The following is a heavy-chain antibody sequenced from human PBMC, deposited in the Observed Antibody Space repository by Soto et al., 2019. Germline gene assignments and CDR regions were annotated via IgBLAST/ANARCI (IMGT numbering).Heavy chain of an antibody. J-gene: IGHJ6*02. CDR3: ARDWQQLVPVGYYYYGMDV. CDR2: IWYDGSNK. D-gene: IGHD6-13*01. CDR1: GFTFSSYG. Sequence: PGGSLRLSCAASGFTFSSYGMHWVRQAPGKGLEWVAVIWYDGSNKYYADSVKGRFTISRDNSKNTLYLQMNSLRAEDTAVYYCARDWQQLVPVGYYYYGMDVWGQGTTVTVSS. V-gene: IGHV3-33*01.